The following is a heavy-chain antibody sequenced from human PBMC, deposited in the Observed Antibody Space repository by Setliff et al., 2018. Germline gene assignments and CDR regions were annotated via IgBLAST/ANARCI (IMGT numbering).Heavy chain of an antibody. CDR3: LLPCTSGWHNWADP. CDR1: GFTFSGAE. V-gene: IGHV3-73*01. Sequence: GESLTLSCAASGFTFSGAEIHWVRQASGKGLEWVGRIRSKADKYATEYGASAKGRFIISRDDSKKTAYLQMSSLRAEDTAMYYCLLPCTSGWHNWADPWGQGTLVTVSS. D-gene: IGHD6-19*01. CDR2: IRSKADKYAT. J-gene: IGHJ5*02.